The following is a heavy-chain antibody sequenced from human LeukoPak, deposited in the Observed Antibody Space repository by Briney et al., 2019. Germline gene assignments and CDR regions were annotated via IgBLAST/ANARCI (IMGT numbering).Heavy chain of an antibody. CDR3: AKRDSSGYADY. J-gene: IGHJ4*02. Sequence: GGSLRLSCAASGFTFNYYSMNWVRQAPGKGLEWVSSISGSNSYIYYADSVKGRFTISRDNSKNTLYLQMNSLRAEDTAVYYCAKRDSSGYADYWGQGTLVTVSS. CDR2: ISGSNSYI. D-gene: IGHD3-22*01. CDR1: GFTFNYYS. V-gene: IGHV3-21*01.